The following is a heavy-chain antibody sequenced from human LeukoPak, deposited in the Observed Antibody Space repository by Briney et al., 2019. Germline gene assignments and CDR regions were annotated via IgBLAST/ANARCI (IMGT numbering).Heavy chain of an antibody. D-gene: IGHD6-13*01. V-gene: IGHV4-4*07. Sequence: SETLSLTCTGSGGSISSYYWSWIRQPAGKGLEWIGRIYTSGSTNYNPSLKRRVTISVDTSKDHFSLKLTSVTAADTAVYYCARARGYSSKGYFDSWGQGTLVTVSS. CDR2: IYTSGST. CDR3: ARARGYSSKGYFDS. CDR1: GGSISSYY. J-gene: IGHJ4*02.